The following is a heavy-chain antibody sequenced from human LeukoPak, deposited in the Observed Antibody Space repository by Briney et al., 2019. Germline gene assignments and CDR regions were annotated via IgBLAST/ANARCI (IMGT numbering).Heavy chain of an antibody. V-gene: IGHV1-2*02. J-gene: IGHJ5*02. CDR1: GYTFTVYY. D-gene: IGHD3-22*01. Sequence: GASVTVSFTASGYTFTVYYMHWVRQAPGQGLEWMGWINPNSGGTNYAQKFQGRVTMTRDTSISTAYMELSRLRSDDTAVYYCARPRGTMIVGGGWFDPWGQGTLVTVSS. CDR3: ARPRGTMIVGGGWFDP. CDR2: INPNSGGT.